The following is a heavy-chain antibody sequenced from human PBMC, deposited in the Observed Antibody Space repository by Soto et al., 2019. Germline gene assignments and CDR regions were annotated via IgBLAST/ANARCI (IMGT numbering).Heavy chain of an antibody. Sequence: PSETLSLTCTVSGGSISRTNYFWGWIRQPPGKGLEWIGSIHYSGSTYYNPSLKSRVTVSVDTSKNQFSLKLTSVTAADTAVYYCARQRDYYDTSGDSYFDYWGQGTLVTVSS. V-gene: IGHV4-39*01. CDR3: ARQRDYYDTSGDSYFDY. CDR1: GGSISRTNYF. CDR2: IHYSGST. D-gene: IGHD3-22*01. J-gene: IGHJ4*02.